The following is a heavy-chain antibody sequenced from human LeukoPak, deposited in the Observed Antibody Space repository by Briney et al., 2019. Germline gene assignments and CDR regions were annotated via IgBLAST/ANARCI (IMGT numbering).Heavy chain of an antibody. CDR1: GFTFTNYY. D-gene: IGHD3-16*01. V-gene: IGHV3-7*01. Sequence: PGRSLRLSRAASGFTFTNYYMSWVRQAPGKGLEWVANIKQDGSDKYYVDSVKGRFTISRDNAKSSLYLQMNSLRAEDTAVYYCARDEGGGYYYFWGQGTLVAVSS. J-gene: IGHJ4*02. CDR2: IKQDGSDK. CDR3: ARDEGGGYYYF.